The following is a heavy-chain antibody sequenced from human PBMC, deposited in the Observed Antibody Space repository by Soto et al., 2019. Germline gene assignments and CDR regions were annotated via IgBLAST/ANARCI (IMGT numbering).Heavy chain of an antibody. V-gene: IGHV4-39*01. J-gene: IGHJ5*02. Sequence: SETLSLTCTVSGGSISSSSYYWGWIRQPPGKGLEWIGSIYYSGSTYYNPSLKSRVTISVDTSKNQFSLKLSSGTAADTAVYYCAGRAVTPPNWFDPWAQGTLVTVSS. CDR1: GGSISSSSYY. CDR3: AGRAVTPPNWFDP. CDR2: IYYSGST. D-gene: IGHD4-4*01.